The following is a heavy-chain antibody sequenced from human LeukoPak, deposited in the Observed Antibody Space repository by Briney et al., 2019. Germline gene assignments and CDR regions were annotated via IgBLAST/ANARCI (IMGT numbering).Heavy chain of an antibody. CDR3: AGVIPAEIDY. D-gene: IGHD3-16*02. Sequence: GGSLRLSCAVSGITLSNYGMSWVRQAPGKGLEWVSAISGSGGSTYYADSVKGRFTISRDNSKNTLYLQMNSLRAEDTAVYYCAGVIPAEIDYWGQGTLVTVSS. J-gene: IGHJ4*02. V-gene: IGHV3-23*01. CDR1: GITLSNYG. CDR2: ISGSGGST.